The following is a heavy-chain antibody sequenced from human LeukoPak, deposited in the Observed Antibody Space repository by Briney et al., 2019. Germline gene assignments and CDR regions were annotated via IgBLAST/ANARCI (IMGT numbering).Heavy chain of an antibody. CDR3: ARVPTVFGVDPEQNHFDR. V-gene: IGHV1-18*04. J-gene: IGHJ4*02. CDR2: ISGYNGNR. D-gene: IGHD3-3*01. CDR1: GFTFFNFG. Sequence: ASVKVSCKASGFTFFNFGITWVRQAPGQGLEWMGWISGYNGNRKIAQNFQGRVTLTTDISTGTAYMELGSLRSDDTAVYFCARVPTVFGVDPEQNHFDRGSQGTLVSVSA.